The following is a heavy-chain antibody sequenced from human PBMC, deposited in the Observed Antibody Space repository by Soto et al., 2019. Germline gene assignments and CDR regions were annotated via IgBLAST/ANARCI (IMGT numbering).Heavy chain of an antibody. Sequence: PGESLKISCKGSGYSFTSYWISWVRQMPGKGLEWMGRIDPSDSYTNYSPSFQGHVTISADKSISTAYLQWSSLKASDTAMYYCARRGYSYGFGDNWFDPWGQGTLVTVSS. CDR3: ARRGYSYGFGDNWFDP. D-gene: IGHD5-18*01. V-gene: IGHV5-10-1*01. CDR1: GYSFTSYW. CDR2: IDPSDSYT. J-gene: IGHJ5*02.